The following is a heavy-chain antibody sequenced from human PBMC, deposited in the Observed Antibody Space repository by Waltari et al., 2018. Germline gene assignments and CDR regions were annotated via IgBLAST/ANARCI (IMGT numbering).Heavy chain of an antibody. CDR2: MKTDGTSI. CDR1: GFSTDYW. CDR3: TTNPGY. J-gene: IGHJ4*02. Sequence: EVQLVESGGGLVQPGGSLRLSCAASGFSTDYWLDWVRQAPGKGLVWVSRMKTDGTSITYADSVNGRFTISRDSAKNTYYLQMNGLRAEDTAVYYCTTNPGYWGQGTLVTVSS. V-gene: IGHV3-74*03.